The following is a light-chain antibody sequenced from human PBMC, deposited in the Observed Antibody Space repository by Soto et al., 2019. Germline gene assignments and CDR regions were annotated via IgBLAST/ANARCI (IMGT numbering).Light chain of an antibody. CDR1: QSISSNY. CDR3: QQRSSWPLT. V-gene: IGKV3D-20*02. Sequence: EIVLTQSPGTLSLSPGERATLSCRASQSISSNYLAWYQQRPGQAPRLLIYAASNRATGIPARFSGSGSGTDFTLTISGLEPEDFAVYYCQQRSSWPLTFGGGTRLEIK. J-gene: IGKJ5*01. CDR2: AAS.